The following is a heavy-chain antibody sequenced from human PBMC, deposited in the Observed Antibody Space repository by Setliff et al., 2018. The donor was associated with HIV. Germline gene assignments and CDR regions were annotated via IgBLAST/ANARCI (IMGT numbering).Heavy chain of an antibody. CDR2: INNRGNT. CDR1: GDSIGSNTFY. D-gene: IGHD6-6*01. J-gene: IGHJ4*02. V-gene: IGHV4-39*01. Sequence: SETLSLTCSVYGDSIGSNTFYWGWLRQTPGKEPEWIGSINNRGNTYYYPSLKSRVTMSVDTSKNQFSLRLSSVTATDTAVYYCARHRASSSGFPLDFWGQGILVTVSS. CDR3: ARHRASSSGFPLDF.